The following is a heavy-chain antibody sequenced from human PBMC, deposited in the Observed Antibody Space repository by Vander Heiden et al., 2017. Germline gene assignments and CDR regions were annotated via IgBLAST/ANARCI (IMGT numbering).Heavy chain of an antibody. CDR1: CLTFSRSW. Sequence: EVQLVESGGGLVKPGGSIRLACAASCLTFSRSWMNWDRQAPGKGLGWVGRVKSKYDGGTTDYAAPVKGRFTISRDDSKNTAYLQMNNLSAEDTAVYYWSTGGSVVDYWGQGTLVTVSS. J-gene: IGHJ4*02. V-gene: IGHV3-15*01. CDR3: STGGSVVDY. CDR2: VKSKYDGGTT.